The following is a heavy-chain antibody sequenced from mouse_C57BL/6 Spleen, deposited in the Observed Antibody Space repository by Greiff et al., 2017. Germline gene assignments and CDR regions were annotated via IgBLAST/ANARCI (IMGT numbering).Heavy chain of an antibody. CDR3: AREDYGNYWYFDV. J-gene: IGHJ1*03. CDR2: INPYNGDT. V-gene: IGHV1-20*01. CDR1: GYSFTGYF. Sequence: VQLQQSGPELVKPGDSVKISCKASGYSFTGYFRNWVMQSHGKSLEWIGRINPYNGDTFYNQKFKGKATLTVDKSSSTAHMELRSLTSEDSAVYYCAREDYGNYWYFDVWGTGTTVTVSS. D-gene: IGHD2-1*01.